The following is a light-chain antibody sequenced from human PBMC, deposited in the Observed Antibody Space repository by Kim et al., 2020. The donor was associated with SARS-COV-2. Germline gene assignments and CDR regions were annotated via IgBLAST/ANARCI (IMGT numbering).Light chain of an antibody. CDR3: QQYNNWPLT. CDR1: QSVGSK. J-gene: IGKJ4*01. Sequence: EIVMTQSPATLSVSPGERPTLSCRASQSVGSKLAWYQQKPGQAPRLLIYGAFSRATGIPARFSGSGSGTEFTLTISSLQSEDFAVYYCQQYNNWPLTFRGGTKVDIK. V-gene: IGKV3-15*01. CDR2: GAF.